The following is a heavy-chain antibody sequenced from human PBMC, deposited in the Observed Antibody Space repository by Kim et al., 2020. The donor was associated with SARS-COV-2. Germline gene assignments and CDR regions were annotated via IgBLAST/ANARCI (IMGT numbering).Heavy chain of an antibody. Sequence: GGSLRLSCAASGFTFSSYGMHLVRQAPGKGLEWVAVISYDGSNKYYADSVKGRFTISRDNSKNTLYLQMNSLRAEDTAVYYCAKDGGRDGYNWDYWGQGTLVTVSS. CDR3: AKDGGRDGYNWDY. D-gene: IGHD5-12*01. CDR2: ISYDGSNK. V-gene: IGHV3-30*18. CDR1: GFTFSSYG. J-gene: IGHJ4*02.